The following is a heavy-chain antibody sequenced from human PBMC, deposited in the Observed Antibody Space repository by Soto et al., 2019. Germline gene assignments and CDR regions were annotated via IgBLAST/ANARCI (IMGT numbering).Heavy chain of an antibody. Sequence: EVQLLESGGGLVQPGGSLRLSCAASGFTFSNYAMSWVRQAPGKGLEWVSGLSDGGGSTFYADSVKGRFTISRDNAKNTLYLQMSSLRAEDTAVYYSAKERTTSPYNWFDPWGQGTLVTVSS. CDR2: LSDGGGST. CDR1: GFTFSNYA. V-gene: IGHV3-23*01. J-gene: IGHJ5*02. D-gene: IGHD2-2*01. CDR3: AKERTTSPYNWFDP.